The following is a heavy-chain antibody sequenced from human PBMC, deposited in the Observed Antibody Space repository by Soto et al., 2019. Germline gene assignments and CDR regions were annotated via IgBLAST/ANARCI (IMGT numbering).Heavy chain of an antibody. Sequence: SETLCLTCAFYVGFLSESYWTWIRQPPGKGLEWIGEINHVGGTNYNPSLKSRVTMSVDTSQNQFSLRLISVTAADTAMYFCVRIRYQLPSSVLWLDPWGQGTTVTVSS. J-gene: IGHJ5*02. CDR3: VRIRYQLPSSVLWLDP. D-gene: IGHD3-16*01. CDR2: INHVGGT. CDR1: VGFLSESY. V-gene: IGHV4-34*01.